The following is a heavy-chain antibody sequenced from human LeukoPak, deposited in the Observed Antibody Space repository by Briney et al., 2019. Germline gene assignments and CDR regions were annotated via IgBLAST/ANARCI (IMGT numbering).Heavy chain of an antibody. D-gene: IGHD3-22*01. V-gene: IGHV1-69*13. CDR2: IIPILGTA. J-gene: IGHJ4*02. CDR1: GDTFSSYA. Sequence: SVKVSCKASGDTFSSYAISWVRQAPGQGLEWMGGIIPILGTANYAQKFQGRVTMTADGSTSTAYMELSSLRSEDTAVYYCAREAFYDSSGYYHGDSWGQGSLVTVSS. CDR3: AREAFYDSSGYYHGDS.